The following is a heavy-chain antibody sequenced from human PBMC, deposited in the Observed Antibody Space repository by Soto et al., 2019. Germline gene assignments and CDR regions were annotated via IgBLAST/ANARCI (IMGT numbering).Heavy chain of an antibody. CDR3: ARARTIFGVVITLLYYFDY. CDR1: GFTFSDYY. Sequence: KPGGSLRLSCAASGFTFSDYYMSWIRQAPGKGLEWVSYISSSGSTIYYADSVKGRFTISRDNAKNSLYLQMNSLRAEDTAVYYCARARTIFGVVITLLYYFDYWGQGTLVTVSS. J-gene: IGHJ4*02. CDR2: ISSSGSTI. D-gene: IGHD3-3*01. V-gene: IGHV3-11*01.